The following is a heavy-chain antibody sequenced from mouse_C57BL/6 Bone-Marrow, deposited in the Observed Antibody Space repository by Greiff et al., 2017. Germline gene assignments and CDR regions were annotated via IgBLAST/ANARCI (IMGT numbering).Heavy chain of an antibody. CDR3: AREGHGSSYDWYFDV. J-gene: IGHJ1*03. CDR2: IDPSDSYP. CDR1: GYTFTSYW. Sequence: QVQLQQPGAELVMPGASVKLSCKASGYTFTSYWMHWVKQRPGQGLEWIGEIDPSDSYPNYNQKFKGKSTVTVDKSSSTAYMQLSSLTSEDSAVYYCAREGHGSSYDWYFDVWGTGTTVTVSS. V-gene: IGHV1-69*01. D-gene: IGHD1-1*01.